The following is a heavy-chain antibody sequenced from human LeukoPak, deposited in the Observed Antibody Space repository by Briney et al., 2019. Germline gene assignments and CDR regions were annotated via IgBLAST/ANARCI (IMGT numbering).Heavy chain of an antibody. Sequence: GGSLRLSCAASGFTFSSYGMHWVRQAPGKGLEWVAVIWYDGSNKYYADSVKGRFAISRDNSKNTLYLQMNSLRAEDTAVYYCAKPRAPYSSSRGSAFDIWGQGTVVTVSS. V-gene: IGHV3-33*06. CDR1: GFTFSSYG. D-gene: IGHD6-13*01. CDR3: AKPRAPYSSSRGSAFDI. J-gene: IGHJ3*02. CDR2: IWYDGSNK.